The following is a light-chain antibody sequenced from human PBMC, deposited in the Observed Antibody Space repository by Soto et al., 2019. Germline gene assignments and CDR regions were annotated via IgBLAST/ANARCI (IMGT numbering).Light chain of an antibody. Sequence: QSALTQPASVSGSPGQSITISCTGTSSDVGGYDYVSWYQEHPGKAPKLVIFEVSNRPSGISTRFSGSKSGNTASLTISELQADDEADYYCSSYTTSSTSVFGTGTKVDRP. CDR3: SSYTTSSTSV. V-gene: IGLV2-14*01. CDR1: SSDVGGYDY. CDR2: EVS. J-gene: IGLJ1*01.